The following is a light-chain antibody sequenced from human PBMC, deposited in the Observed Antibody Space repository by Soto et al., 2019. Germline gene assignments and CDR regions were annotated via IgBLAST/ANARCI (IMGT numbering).Light chain of an antibody. CDR1: SSDVGGYNY. J-gene: IGLJ1*01. Sequence: QSALTQPASVSGSPGQSITISCTGTSSDVGGYNYVSWYQQHPGKAPKLMIYEVSNRPSGVSNRFSGSKSDNTASLTISGLQAEDEADYYCSSYTSSSTGVFGTGTKLTVL. V-gene: IGLV2-14*01. CDR3: SSYTSSSTGV. CDR2: EVS.